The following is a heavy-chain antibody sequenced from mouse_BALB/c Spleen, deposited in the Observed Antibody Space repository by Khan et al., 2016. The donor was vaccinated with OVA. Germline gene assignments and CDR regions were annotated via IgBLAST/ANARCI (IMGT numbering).Heavy chain of an antibody. D-gene: IGHD4-1*01. CDR3: ASELGRYYAMDY. Sequence: EVQLVESGPGLVKPSQSLSLTCTVTGYSITRDYAWNWIRQFPGNKLEWMAYISNSGSTSYNPSLKSRISITRDTSKNQFLLQLNSVTTEDTATYYCASELGRYYAMDYWGQGTSVTVSS. CDR1: GYSITRDYA. CDR2: ISNSGST. J-gene: IGHJ4*01. V-gene: IGHV3-2*02.